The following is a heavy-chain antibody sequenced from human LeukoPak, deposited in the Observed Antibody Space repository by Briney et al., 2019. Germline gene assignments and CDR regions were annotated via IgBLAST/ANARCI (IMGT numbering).Heavy chain of an antibody. Sequence: GGSLRLSCAVSGFTFSSYWMSWVRQAPGKGLEWVANINRDGSEKYYVDSVKGRFTISRDNAKNTLYLQMNSVKAEDTAVYYCTRDEYGAHDYWGQGTLVTVSS. V-gene: IGHV3-7*05. CDR3: TRDEYGAHDY. D-gene: IGHD4/OR15-4a*01. CDR1: GFTFSSYW. J-gene: IGHJ4*02. CDR2: INRDGSEK.